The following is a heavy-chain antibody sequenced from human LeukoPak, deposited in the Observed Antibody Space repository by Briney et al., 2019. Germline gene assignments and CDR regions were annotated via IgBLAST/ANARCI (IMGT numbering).Heavy chain of an antibody. Sequence: GGFLRLSCAASGFNFANHAMSWVRQTAGKGLEWVSAISGGGDITYYADSVKGRFTISRDNSKDTLFLQMHSLRPGDTAVYYCVREDTPATANYWGQGTLVTISS. CDR1: GFNFANHA. J-gene: IGHJ4*02. D-gene: IGHD2-21*02. V-gene: IGHV3-23*01. CDR2: ISGGGDIT. CDR3: VREDTPATANY.